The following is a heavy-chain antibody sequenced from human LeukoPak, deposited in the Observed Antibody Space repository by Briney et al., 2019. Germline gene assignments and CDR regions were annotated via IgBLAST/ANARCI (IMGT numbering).Heavy chain of an antibody. CDR2: ITWNSGEI. V-gene: IGHV3-9*01. Sequence: GRSLRLSCAAFGFTFDNYAMHWVRQAPGKGLEWVSGITWNSGEIDYADSVKGRFTISRDSATKSVYLQMSSLTTEDTALYYCVKEENPYGSGFDAFDLWGQGTMVTVSS. J-gene: IGHJ3*01. CDR3: VKEENPYGSGFDAFDL. D-gene: IGHD3-10*01. CDR1: GFTFDNYA.